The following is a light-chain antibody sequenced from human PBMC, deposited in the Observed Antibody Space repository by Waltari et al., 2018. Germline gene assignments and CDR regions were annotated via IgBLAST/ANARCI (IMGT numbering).Light chain of an antibody. CDR1: QSVPSN. J-gene: IGKJ3*01. V-gene: IGKV3-15*01. CDR2: GAS. Sequence: EIVMTQSPATLSVSPGERATLSCRASQSVPSNLAWYQKKPGQSPMLLIYGASSRATAIPARFSGSGSGTEFTLTISSLQSEDFAVYYCQQYDSWPPGTFGPGTKVDV. CDR3: QQYDSWPPGT.